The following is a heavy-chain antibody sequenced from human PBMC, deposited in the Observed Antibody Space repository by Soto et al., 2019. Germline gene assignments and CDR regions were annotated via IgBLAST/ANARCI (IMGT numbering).Heavy chain of an antibody. D-gene: IGHD3-10*01. V-gene: IGHV3-30*18. J-gene: IGHJ6*02. Sequence: SGWSLRLSCAASGFTFSSYWMHWVRQAPGEGLVWVAVISYDGSNKYYADSVKGRFTISRDNSKNTLYLQMNNLRAEDTAVYYCAKARQVLNRYYYYGMDVWGQGTTVTVS. CDR2: ISYDGSNK. CDR1: GFTFSSYW. CDR3: AKARQVLNRYYYYGMDV.